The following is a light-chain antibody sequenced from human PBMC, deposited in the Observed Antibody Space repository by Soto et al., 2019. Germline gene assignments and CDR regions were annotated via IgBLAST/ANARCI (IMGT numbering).Light chain of an antibody. CDR2: DAS. J-gene: IGKJ4*01. Sequence: ESVLTQSPATLSLSPGERATLSCRARQSISDYLAWYQQKPGQAPRLLIYDASSRATGIPDRFSGGGSGTDFTLTISRLEPEDFAVYYCQQFSSYPLTFGGGTKVDIK. CDR3: QQFSSYPLT. CDR1: QSISDY. V-gene: IGKV3-20*01.